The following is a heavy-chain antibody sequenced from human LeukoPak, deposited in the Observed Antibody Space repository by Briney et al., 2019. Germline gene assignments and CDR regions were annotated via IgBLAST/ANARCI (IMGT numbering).Heavy chain of an antibody. CDR2: LSGTGGNT. V-gene: IGHV3-23*01. J-gene: IGHJ4*02. CDR1: GFTFSNRG. D-gene: IGHD2-21*02. CDR3: AKAWALTYLGGVDS. Sequence: GGSLRLSCAASGFTFSNRGMTWVRQAPGKGLEWVSTLSGTGGNTYYADSVRGRFTISRDNSKNTLYLQMNSLRAEDTAVYYCAKAWALTYLGGVDSWGQGTLVTVSS.